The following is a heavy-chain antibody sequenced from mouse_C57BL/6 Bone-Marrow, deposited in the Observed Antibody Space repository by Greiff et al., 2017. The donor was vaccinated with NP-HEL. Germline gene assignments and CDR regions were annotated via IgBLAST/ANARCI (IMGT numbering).Heavy chain of an antibody. D-gene: IGHD1-1*01. V-gene: IGHV1-81*01. J-gene: IGHJ1*03. CDR1: GYTFTSYG. CDR2: IYPRSGNT. Sequence: VQLVESGAELARPGASVKLSCKASGYTFTSYGISWVKQRTGQGLEWIGEIYPRSGNTYYNEKFKGKATLTADKSSSTAYMELRSLTSEDSAVYFCARKGYYGSSYEWYFDVWGTGTTVTVSS. CDR3: ARKGYYGSSYEWYFDV.